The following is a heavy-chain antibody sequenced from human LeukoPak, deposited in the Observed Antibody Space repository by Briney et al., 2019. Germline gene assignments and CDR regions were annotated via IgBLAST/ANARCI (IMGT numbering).Heavy chain of an antibody. Sequence: GGSLRLSCAASGFTFSNYDMHWVRQATGKGLEWVSAIGTAGDTYYQGSVRGRFTMSRENAKNSLYLQMNSLTAGDTAVYYCARGADTHFDYWGQGTLVSVSS. V-gene: IGHV3-13*04. CDR1: GFTFSNYD. D-gene: IGHD2-15*01. CDR3: ARGADTHFDY. CDR2: IGTAGDT. J-gene: IGHJ4*02.